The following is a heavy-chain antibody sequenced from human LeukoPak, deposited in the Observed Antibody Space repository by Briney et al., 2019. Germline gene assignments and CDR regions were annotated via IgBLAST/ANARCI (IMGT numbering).Heavy chain of an antibody. V-gene: IGHV4-59*11. CDR2: IYYSGST. J-gene: IGHJ6*03. Sequence: SETLSLTCTVSGGSISSHYRSWIRQPPGKGLEWIGYIYYSGSTNYNPSLKSRVTISVDTSKNQFSLKLSSVTAADTAVYYCARENYYYYMDVWGKGTTVTVSS. CDR1: GGSISSHY. CDR3: ARENYYYYMDV.